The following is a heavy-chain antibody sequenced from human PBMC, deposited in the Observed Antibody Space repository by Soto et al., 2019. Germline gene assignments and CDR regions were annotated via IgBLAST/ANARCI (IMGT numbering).Heavy chain of an antibody. CDR2: IYPGDSDT. CDR3: ARLPYGSGSYYPNYYYYGMDV. D-gene: IGHD3-10*01. Sequence: HRESLKISCKGSGYSFTSYWIGWVRQMPGKGLEWMGIIYPGDSDTRYSPSFQGQVTISADKSISTAYLQWSSLKASDTAMYYCARLPYGSGSYYPNYYYYGMDVWGQGTTVTV. J-gene: IGHJ6*02. V-gene: IGHV5-51*01. CDR1: GYSFTSYW.